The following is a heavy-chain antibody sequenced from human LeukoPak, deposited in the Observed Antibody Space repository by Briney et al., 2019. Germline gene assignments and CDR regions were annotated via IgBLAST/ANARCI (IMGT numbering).Heavy chain of an antibody. V-gene: IGHV3-7*01. Sequence: PGGSLRLSCAASGFTFSSYWMSWVRQAPGKGLEWVANMKQDGSEKYYVDSVKGRFTISRDNAKNSLYLQMNSLRAEDTAVYYCARDLPEDTSYYYYYMDVWGKGTTVTVSS. J-gene: IGHJ6*03. CDR2: MKQDGSEK. CDR1: GFTFSSYW. CDR3: ARDLPEDTSYYYYYMDV.